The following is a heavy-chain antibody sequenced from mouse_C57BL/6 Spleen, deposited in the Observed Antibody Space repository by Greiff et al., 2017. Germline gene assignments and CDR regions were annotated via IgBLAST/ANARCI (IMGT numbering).Heavy chain of an antibody. CDR3: TRGDYCGGFGD. CDR2: IYPETGGT. V-gene: IGHV1-15*01. CDR1: GYTFTDYE. Sequence: LQESEAELVRPGASVTLSCKASGYTFTDYEMHWVKQTPVHGLEWIGAIYPETGGTAYNQKFKGKAILTADKSSSTAYMELRSLTSEDSAVYYCTRGDYCGGFGDWGQGTLVTAAA. D-gene: IGHD1-1*01. J-gene: IGHJ3*02.